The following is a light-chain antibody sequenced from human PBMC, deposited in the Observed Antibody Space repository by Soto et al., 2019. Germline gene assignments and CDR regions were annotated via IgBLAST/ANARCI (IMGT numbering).Light chain of an antibody. J-gene: IGKJ1*01. CDR3: QQYNSYGT. CDR2: KSS. CDR1: QSISSW. V-gene: IGKV1-5*03. Sequence: DIQMTQSPSTLSASVGDRVTITCRASQSISSWLAWYQQKPGKAPKLLNYKSSSLESGVPSRFSGSGSGTEFTLTISSMQPDDFATYYCQQYNSYGTFGQGTKVEIK.